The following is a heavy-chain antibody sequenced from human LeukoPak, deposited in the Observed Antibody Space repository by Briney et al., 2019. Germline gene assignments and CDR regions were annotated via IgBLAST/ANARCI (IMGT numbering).Heavy chain of an antibody. CDR3: ARPPQQRVWFFDD. CDR1: GFSFSSYG. D-gene: IGHD6-13*01. Sequence: GGPLRLSCAASGFSFSSYGMHWVRQAPGKGLEWVAAIWYDGSNGYYEDSVKGRFTISRDNSKNTVYLQMDSLRVEDTAVYYCARPPQQRVWFFDDWGQGTLVTVSS. CDR2: IWYDGSNG. J-gene: IGHJ4*02. V-gene: IGHV3-33*01.